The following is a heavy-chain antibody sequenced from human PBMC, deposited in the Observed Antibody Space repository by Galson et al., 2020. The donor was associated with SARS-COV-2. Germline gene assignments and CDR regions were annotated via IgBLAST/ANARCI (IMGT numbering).Heavy chain of an antibody. CDR3: ARDRGYCSGGSCYDYYYYGMDV. CDR2: ISSSSSTI. CDR1: GFTFSSYS. J-gene: IGHJ6*02. V-gene: IGHV3-48*02. Sequence: QAGGSLRLSCAASGFTFSSYSMNWVRQAPGKGLEWVSYISSSSSTIYYADSVKGRFTISRDNAKNSLYLQMNSLRDEDTAVYYCARDRGYCSGGSCYDYYYYGMDVWGQGTTVTVSS. D-gene: IGHD2-15*01.